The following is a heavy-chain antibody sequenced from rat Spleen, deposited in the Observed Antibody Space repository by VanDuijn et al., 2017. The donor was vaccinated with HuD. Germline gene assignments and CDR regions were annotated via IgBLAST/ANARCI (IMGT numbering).Heavy chain of an antibody. V-gene: IGHV5-22*01. CDR2: ISYEGSST. CDR3: ARGETTGDY. CDR1: GFTFSDYY. D-gene: IGHD1-10*01. Sequence: EVQLVESGGGLVQPGRSMKLSCAASGFTFSDYYMAWVRQAPKKGLEWVASISYEGSSTYYGDSVKGRFTISRDNAKSTLYLQMDSLRSEDTATYYCARGETTGDYWGQGVMVTVSS. J-gene: IGHJ2*01.